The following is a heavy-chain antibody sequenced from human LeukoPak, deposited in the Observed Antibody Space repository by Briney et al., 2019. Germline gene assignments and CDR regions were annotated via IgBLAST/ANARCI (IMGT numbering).Heavy chain of an antibody. V-gene: IGHV4-59*01. J-gene: IGHJ4*02. D-gene: IGHD3-10*01. CDR2: IYYSGST. Sequence: SETLSLTCTVSGGSISSYYWSWIRQPPGEGLEWIGYIYYSGSTNYNPSLKSRVTVSVDTSKNQFSVKLSSVTAADTAVYYCARGGGSVSLTRFDYWGQGTLVTVSS. CDR1: GGSISSYY. CDR3: ARGGGSVSLTRFDY.